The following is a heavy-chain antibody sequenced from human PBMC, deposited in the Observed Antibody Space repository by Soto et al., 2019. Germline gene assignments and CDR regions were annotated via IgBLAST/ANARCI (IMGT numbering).Heavy chain of an antibody. CDR1: GFTFSSYS. D-gene: IGHD1-26*01. V-gene: IGHV3-21*01. J-gene: IGHJ3*02. CDR3: ARDRTGAIDAFDI. Sequence: EVQLVESGGGLVKPGGSLRLSCAASGFTFSSYSMNWVRQAPGQGLEWVSSISSSSSYLYFADSVRGRFTISRDDAKSTLYFQMNSLRAEDTAVYYCARDRTGAIDAFDIWGQGTMVTVSS. CDR2: ISSSSSYL.